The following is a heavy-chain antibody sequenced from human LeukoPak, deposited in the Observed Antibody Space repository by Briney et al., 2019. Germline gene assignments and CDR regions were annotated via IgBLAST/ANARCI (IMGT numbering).Heavy chain of an antibody. CDR2: VYYRGRT. CDR1: AYSISSGYY. D-gene: IGHD5-18*01. CDR3: ARRVGYSYGLDY. J-gene: IGHJ4*02. V-gene: IGHV4-38-2*02. Sequence: PSETLSLTCTVSAYSISSGYYWGWIRQPPGKGLEWIGSVYYRGRTYYNPSLKSRVTISVDTSKNQFSLKLSSVTAADTAVYYCARRVGYSYGLDYWGQGILVTASS.